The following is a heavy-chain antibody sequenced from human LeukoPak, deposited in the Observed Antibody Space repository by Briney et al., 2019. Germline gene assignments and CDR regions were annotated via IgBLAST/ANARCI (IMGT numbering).Heavy chain of an antibody. CDR3: ARLRDGYKYYFYYGMDV. D-gene: IGHD5-24*01. CDR2: IYPGDSDT. Sequence: GESLKISCKATGYSFATNWIGWVRQMPGKGLEWMGIIYPGDSDTRYRPSFQGQVTISADTSISTAYLQWSGLKASDTAMYYCARLRDGYKYYFYYGMDVWGQGTTVTVSS. V-gene: IGHV5-51*01. CDR1: GYSFATNW. J-gene: IGHJ6*02.